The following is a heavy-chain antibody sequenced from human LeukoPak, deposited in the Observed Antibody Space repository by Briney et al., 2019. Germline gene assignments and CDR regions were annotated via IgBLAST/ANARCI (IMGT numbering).Heavy chain of an antibody. CDR2: ISSSSSYI. CDR3: AREIGSTPGGYAFDI. V-gene: IGHV3-21*01. Sequence: GGSLRLSCAASGFTFSSYSMNGVRQAPGKGLEWVSSISSSSSYIYYADSVKGRFTISRDNAKNSLYLPMNSLRAEDTAVYYCAREIGSTPGGYAFDIWGQGTMVTVSS. D-gene: IGHD2-2*01. J-gene: IGHJ3*02. CDR1: GFTFSSYS.